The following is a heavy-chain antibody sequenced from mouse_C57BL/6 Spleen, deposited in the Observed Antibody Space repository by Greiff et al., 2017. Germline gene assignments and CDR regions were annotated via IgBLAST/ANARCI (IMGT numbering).Heavy chain of an antibody. CDR3: ARGTYYSNSRAMDY. V-gene: IGHV1-52*01. D-gene: IGHD2-5*01. Sequence: VQLQQPGAELVRPGSSVKLSCKASGYTFTSYWMHWVKQRPIQGLEWIGNIDPSDSETPYNQKFKDKATLTVDKSSSTAYMQLSSLTSEDSAVYYCARGTYYSNSRAMDYWGQGTSVTVSS. CDR1: GYTFTSYW. CDR2: IDPSDSET. J-gene: IGHJ4*01.